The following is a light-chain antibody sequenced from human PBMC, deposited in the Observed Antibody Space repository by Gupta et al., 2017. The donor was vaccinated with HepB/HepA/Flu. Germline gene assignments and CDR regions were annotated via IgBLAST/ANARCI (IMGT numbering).Light chain of an antibody. Sequence: QSVLTQPPSVSGAPGQSVPISCTGSSSNIGAGYDVHWYQQLPGTAPKLLIYGNSNRPSGVPDRFSGSKSGTSASLAITGLQAEDEADYYCQSYDSSLSGVVFGGGTKLTVL. CDR3: QSYDSSLSGVV. CDR2: GNS. V-gene: IGLV1-40*01. CDR1: SSNIGAGYD. J-gene: IGLJ2*01.